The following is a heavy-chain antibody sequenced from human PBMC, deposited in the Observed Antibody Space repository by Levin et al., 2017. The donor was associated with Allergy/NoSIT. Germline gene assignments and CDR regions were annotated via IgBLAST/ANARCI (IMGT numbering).Heavy chain of an antibody. Sequence: GGSLRLSCAASGFTFSGSAMHWVRQASGKGLEWVGRIRSKANSYATAYAASVKGRFTISRDDSKNTAYLQMNSLKTEDTAVDYCTRREEADYYYGMDVWGQGTTVTVSS. CDR3: TRREEADYYYGMDV. CDR1: GFTFSGSA. J-gene: IGHJ6*02. CDR2: IRSKANSYAT. V-gene: IGHV3-73*01.